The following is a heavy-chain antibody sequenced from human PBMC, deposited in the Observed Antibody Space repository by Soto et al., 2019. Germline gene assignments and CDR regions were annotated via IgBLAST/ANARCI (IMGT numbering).Heavy chain of an antibody. V-gene: IGHV1-69*13. CDR3: ARGGPDYYYYYGMDV. CDR1: GGTFSSYA. Sequence: SVKVSCKASGGTFSSYAISWVRQAPGQGLEWMGGIIPIFGTANYAQKFQGRVTITADESTSTAYMELSSLRSGDTAVYYCARGGPDYYYYYGMDVWGQGTTVTVSS. CDR2: IIPIFGTA. J-gene: IGHJ6*02.